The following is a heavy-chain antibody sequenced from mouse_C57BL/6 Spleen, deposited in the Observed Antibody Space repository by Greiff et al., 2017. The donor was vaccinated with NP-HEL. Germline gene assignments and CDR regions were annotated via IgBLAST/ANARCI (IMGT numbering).Heavy chain of an antibody. J-gene: IGHJ4*01. D-gene: IGHD2-3*01. CDR1: GFTFSSYA. CDR2: ISDGGSYT. CDR3: AREDDGYYYAMDY. Sequence: EVMLVESGGGLVKPGGSLKLSCAASGFTFSSYAMSWVRQTPEKRLEWVATISDGGSYTYYPDNVKGRFTISRDNAKNNLYLQMSHLKSEDTAMYYWAREDDGYYYAMDYWGQGTSVTVSS. V-gene: IGHV5-4*01.